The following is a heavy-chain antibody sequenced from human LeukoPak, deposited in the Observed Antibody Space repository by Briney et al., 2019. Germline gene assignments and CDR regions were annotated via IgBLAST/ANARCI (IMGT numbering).Heavy chain of an antibody. J-gene: IGHJ4*02. Sequence: GASVKVSCKASGYTFTGYYMHWVRQAPGQGLEWMGWINPNSGGTNYAQKFQGWVTMTRDTSISTAYMELSRLRSDDTAVYYCARDLDGSPSLGLDYWGQGTLVTVSS. V-gene: IGHV1-2*04. CDR1: GYTFTGYY. CDR2: INPNSGGT. D-gene: IGHD3-10*01. CDR3: ARDLDGSPSLGLDY.